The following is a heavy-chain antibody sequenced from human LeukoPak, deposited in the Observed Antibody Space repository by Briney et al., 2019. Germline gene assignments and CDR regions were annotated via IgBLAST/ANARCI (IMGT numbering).Heavy chain of an antibody. CDR2: IYPGDSDT. Sequence: GESLKISCKGSGYSFTSYWIGWVRQMPGKSLEWMGIIYPGDSDTRYSPSFQGQVTISADKSISTAYLQWSSLKASDTAMYYCARSTYYYDSSGYPGHDYWGQGTLVTVSS. D-gene: IGHD3-22*01. J-gene: IGHJ4*02. V-gene: IGHV5-51*01. CDR3: ARSTYYYDSSGYPGHDY. CDR1: GYSFTSYW.